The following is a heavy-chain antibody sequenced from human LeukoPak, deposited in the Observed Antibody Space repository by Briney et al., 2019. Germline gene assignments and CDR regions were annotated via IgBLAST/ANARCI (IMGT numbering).Heavy chain of an antibody. D-gene: IGHD6-13*01. CDR3: ARGPLGRSSSWYYFDY. J-gene: IGHJ4*02. CDR2: INPSGGST. CDR1: GYTFTSYY. Sequence: ASVKVSCKASGYTFTSYYMHWVRQAPGQGLEWMGIINPSGGSTSYAQKFQGRVTMTRDTSTGTVYMELSSLRSEDTAVYYCARGPLGRSSSWYYFDYWGQGTLVTVSS. V-gene: IGHV1-46*01.